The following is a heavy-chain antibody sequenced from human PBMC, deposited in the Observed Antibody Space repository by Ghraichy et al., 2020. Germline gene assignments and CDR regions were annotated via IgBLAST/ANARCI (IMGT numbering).Heavy chain of an antibody. D-gene: IGHD1-7*01. CDR2: IRYDGSNK. V-gene: IGHV3-30*02. CDR3: ATLLPGWNYRVGYYYYGMDV. Sequence: GSLRLSCAASGFTFNNFGMHWVRQAPGKGLEWVAFIRYDGSNKYYADSVNGRFTISRDNSKNTLYLQMNSLRAVDTAVYNCATLLPGWNYRVGYYYYGMDVWGQGTTVTVSS. J-gene: IGHJ6*02. CDR1: GFTFNNFG.